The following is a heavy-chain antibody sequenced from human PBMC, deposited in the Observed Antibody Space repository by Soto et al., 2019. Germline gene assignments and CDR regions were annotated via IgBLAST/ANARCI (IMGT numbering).Heavy chain of an antibody. Sequence: QVQLQQWGAGLLKPSETLSLICAVYGGSFSGNYWSWIRQPPGKGLEWIGEFSDSGSTNYNPSIKRRVTISEDMSKSQFSLKLSSVTAADTAVYYCARGNFYYGLDVWGQGTTVTVSS. CDR1: GGSFSGNY. J-gene: IGHJ6*02. CDR2: FSDSGST. V-gene: IGHV4-34*01. CDR3: ARGNFYYGLDV.